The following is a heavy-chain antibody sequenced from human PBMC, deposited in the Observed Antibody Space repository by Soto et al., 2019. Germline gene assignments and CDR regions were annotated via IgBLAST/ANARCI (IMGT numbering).Heavy chain of an antibody. CDR1: GYTFGSYG. D-gene: IGHD1-1*01. CDR2: VSARDGDT. Sequence: QVQFLQSGAEVKEPGASVRVSCKATGYTFGSYGFSWVRQAPGQGLEWVGWVSARDGDTKSARDLQGRVTFTTDTSTSTAYMDLTNLRSDDTAIYYCVRDFRDRCRGYNCIYFDYWGQGTLVIVSS. V-gene: IGHV1-18*01. J-gene: IGHJ4*01. CDR3: VRDFRDRCRGYNCIYFDY.